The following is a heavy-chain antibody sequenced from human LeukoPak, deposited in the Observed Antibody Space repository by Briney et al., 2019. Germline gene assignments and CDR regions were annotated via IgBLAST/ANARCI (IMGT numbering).Heavy chain of an antibody. CDR2: ISSRSSTI. V-gene: IGHV3-48*04. CDR1: GFTFSSYS. D-gene: IGHD3-16*01. J-gene: IGHJ3*02. CDR3: ARARLTDYVWGRRTFDI. Sequence: PGGSLRLSCAASGFTFSSYSMNWVRQAPGKGLEWVSYISSRSSTIYYADSVKGRFTISRDNAKKSLYLQMNSLRAEDTAVYYCARARLTDYVWGRRTFDIWGQGTMVTISS.